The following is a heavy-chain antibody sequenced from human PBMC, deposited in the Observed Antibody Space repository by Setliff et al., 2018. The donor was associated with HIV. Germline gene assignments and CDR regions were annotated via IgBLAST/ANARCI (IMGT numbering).Heavy chain of an antibody. CDR3: ARDPSSSGWSEGLYYFDS. CDR2: INHSGST. V-gene: IGHV4-34*01. Sequence: SETLSLTCAVYGGSLSDHYWSWIRQPPGKGLEWIGEINHSGSTNYNPSLRSRVSISVDTSKNQFSLRLSSVTAADTAVYYCARDPSSSGWSEGLYYFDSWCRGTLVTVSS. J-gene: IGHJ4*02. D-gene: IGHD6-19*01. CDR1: GGSLSDHY.